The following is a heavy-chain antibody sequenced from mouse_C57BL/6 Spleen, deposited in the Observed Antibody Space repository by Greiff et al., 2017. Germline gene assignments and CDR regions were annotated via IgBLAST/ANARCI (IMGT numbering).Heavy chain of an antibody. CDR2: INPSSGYT. CDR3: AAYDYDPYLDY. V-gene: IGHV1-7*01. Sequence: VQLQQSGAELAKPGASVKLSCKASGYTFTSYWMHWVKQRPGQGLEWIGYINPSSGYTKYNQKFKDKATLTADKSSSTAYMQLSSLTYADSAVYYCAAYDYDPYLDYWGQGTTLTVSS. CDR1: GYTFTSYW. D-gene: IGHD2-4*01. J-gene: IGHJ2*01.